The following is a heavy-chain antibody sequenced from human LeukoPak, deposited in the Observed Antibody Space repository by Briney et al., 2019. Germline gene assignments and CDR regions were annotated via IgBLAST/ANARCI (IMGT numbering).Heavy chain of an antibody. CDR3: ARGLSVNAYYDSSGYYSDPGPIDY. J-gene: IGHJ4*02. V-gene: IGHV1-18*01. CDR2: ISAYNGNT. CDR1: GYRFTSYG. D-gene: IGHD3-22*01. Sequence: GASVKVSCKASGYRFTSYGISWVRQAPGQGLEWMGWISAYNGNTNYAQKLQGRVTMTTDTSTSTAYMELRSLRSDDTAVYYCARGLSVNAYYDSSGYYSDPGPIDYWGQGTLVTVSS.